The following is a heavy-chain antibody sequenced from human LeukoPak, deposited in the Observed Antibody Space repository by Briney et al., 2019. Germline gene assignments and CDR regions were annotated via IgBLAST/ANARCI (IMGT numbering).Heavy chain of an antibody. CDR3: ARDQTHYYDSSGYSGY. CDR1: GYTFTGYY. CDR2: INPNSGGT. D-gene: IGHD3-22*01. V-gene: IGHV1-2*06. J-gene: IGHJ4*02. Sequence: ASVKVSCKASGYTFTGYYMHWVRQAPGQGLEWMGRINPNSGGTNYAQKFQGRGTMTRDTSIRTAYMELSRLRSDDTAVYYCARDQTHYYDSSGYSGYWGQGTLVTVSS.